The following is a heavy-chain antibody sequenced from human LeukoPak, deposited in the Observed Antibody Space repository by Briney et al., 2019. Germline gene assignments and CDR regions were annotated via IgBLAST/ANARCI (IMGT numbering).Heavy chain of an antibody. CDR2: ISGSGGST. J-gene: IGHJ6*02. CDR1: GFTFSSYA. D-gene: IGHD1-26*01. Sequence: PGGSLRLSCAASGFTFSSYAMSWVRQAPGKGLEWVSAISGSGGSTYYVDSVKGRFTISRDNSKNTLYLQMNSLRAEDTAVYYCAKRVSEWELGYGMDVWGQGTTVTVSS. CDR3: AKRVSEWELGYGMDV. V-gene: IGHV3-23*01.